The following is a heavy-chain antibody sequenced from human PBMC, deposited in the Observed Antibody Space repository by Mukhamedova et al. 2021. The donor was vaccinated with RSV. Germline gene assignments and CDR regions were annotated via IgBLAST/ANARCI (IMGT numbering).Heavy chain of an antibody. V-gene: IGHV3-73*01. CDR3: TNMWCV. CDR2: ISCNTHNYAT. J-gene: IGHJ6*01. Sequence: DSPMHCVRQASGKGLEWVGRISCNTHNYATTYAASLKDRFTISRDDSNNTAYLQINILKTEDTSVSYWTNMWCVWCQSTTVTV. CDR1: DSP. D-gene: IGHD2-21*01.